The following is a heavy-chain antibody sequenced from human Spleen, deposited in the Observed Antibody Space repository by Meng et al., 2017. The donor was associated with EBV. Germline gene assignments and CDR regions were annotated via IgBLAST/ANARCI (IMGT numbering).Heavy chain of an antibody. CDR1: GAPLRCSG. Sequence: GGGPVKAVSVLGRCCVACGAPLRCSGSYWLRAAAGKRLGRVSSISSNSIDIYYEDSVKGLFTISRDNAKNSLFLQINSLRAEDTAVYYGARDRTSNRFDYWGQGTLVTVSS. CDR3: ARDRTSNRFDY. V-gene: IGHV3-21*01. J-gene: IGHJ4*02. CDR2: ISSNSIDI. D-gene: IGHD2-8*01.